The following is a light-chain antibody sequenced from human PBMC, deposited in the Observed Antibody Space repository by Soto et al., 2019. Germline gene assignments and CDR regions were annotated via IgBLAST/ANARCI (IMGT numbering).Light chain of an antibody. V-gene: IGKV3-15*01. CDR1: ESVRTN. CDR3: QQYNSWPPSIT. CDR2: GAS. J-gene: IGKJ5*01. Sequence: ERVMTQSPATLSVSPGERATLSCRASESVRTNLAWYQQRPGQSPRLLIYGASTRASGVPARFSGSGSGTEFTLTISSLLSEDFAVYYCQQYNSWPPSITFGQGTRLEIK.